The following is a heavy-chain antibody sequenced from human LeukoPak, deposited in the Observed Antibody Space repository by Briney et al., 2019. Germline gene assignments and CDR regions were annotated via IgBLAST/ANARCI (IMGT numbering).Heavy chain of an antibody. V-gene: IGHV4-59*08. J-gene: IGHJ5*02. CDR2: IYYSGST. CDR3: ARSWFGELLYPNWFDP. CDR1: GGSISSYY. D-gene: IGHD3-10*01. Sequence: SETLSLTCTVSGGSISSYYWSWIRQPPGKGLERIGYIYYSGSTNYNPSLKSRVTISVDTSKNQFSLKLTSVTAADTAVYYCARSWFGELLYPNWFDPWGQGTLVTVSS.